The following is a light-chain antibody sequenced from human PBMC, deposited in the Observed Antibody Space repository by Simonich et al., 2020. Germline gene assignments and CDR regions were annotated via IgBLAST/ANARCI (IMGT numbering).Light chain of an antibody. CDR3: SSYTSSSTWV. V-gene: IGLV2-14*01. CDR1: SSVVGGYNY. CDR2: DVS. Sequence: QSALTQPASVSGSPGQAITISCTGTSSVVGGYNYVSWYQQHPGKTPKLIIYDVSKRPSGVSTRFAGSKSGNTASLTISGLQAEDEADYYCSSYTSSSTWVFGGGTKLTVL. J-gene: IGLJ3*02.